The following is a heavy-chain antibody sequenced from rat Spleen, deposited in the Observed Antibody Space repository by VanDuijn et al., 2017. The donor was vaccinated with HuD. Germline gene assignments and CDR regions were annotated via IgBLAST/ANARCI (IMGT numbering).Heavy chain of an antibody. J-gene: IGHJ4*01. CDR2: ISTGGGNT. CDR1: GFTFSDYY. CDR3: ARHGRGERTYYYVMDV. Sequence: EVQLVESGGGLVQPGRSMKLSCAASGFTFSDYYMAWVRQAPTKGLEWIASISTGGGNTNYRDSVRDRFTISRDNGKSILYLQMDSLKSEDTATYYCARHGRGERTYYYVMDVWGQGASVTVSS. V-gene: IGHV5-25*01. D-gene: IGHD4-3*01.